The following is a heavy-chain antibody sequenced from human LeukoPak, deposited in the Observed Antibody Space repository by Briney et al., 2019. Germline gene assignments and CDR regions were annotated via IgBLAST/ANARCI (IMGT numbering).Heavy chain of an antibody. V-gene: IGHV3-30-3*01. D-gene: IGHD5-24*01. J-gene: IGHJ4*02. CDR2: ISYDGSNK. Sequence: GGSLRLSCAASGFTFSSYAMHWVRQAPGKGLEWVAVISYDGSNKYYADSVKGRFTISRDNAKNSLYLQMNSLRPEDTAVYYCARFGYNDFDYWGQGTLVTVS. CDR3: ARFGYNDFDY. CDR1: GFTFSSYA.